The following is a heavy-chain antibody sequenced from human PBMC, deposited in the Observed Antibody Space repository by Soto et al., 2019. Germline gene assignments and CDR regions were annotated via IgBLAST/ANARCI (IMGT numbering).Heavy chain of an antibody. J-gene: IGHJ4*02. CDR3: ARDLGGYYYFYY. CDR1: GGTFSSYA. D-gene: IGHD2-21*02. V-gene: IGHV1-69*01. Sequence: QVQLVQSGAEVKKPGSSVKVSCKASGGTFSSYAISWVRQAPGQGLEWMGGIIPIFGTANYAQKFQCRVTITADESTRRAYTELSSLRSEDTAVYYCARDLGGYYYFYYWGQGTLVTVSS. CDR2: IIPIFGTA.